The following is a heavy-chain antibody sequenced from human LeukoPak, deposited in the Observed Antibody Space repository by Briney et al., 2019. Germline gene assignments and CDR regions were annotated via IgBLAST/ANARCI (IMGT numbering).Heavy chain of an antibody. Sequence: GGSLRLSCAASGFTFSSYGMHWVRQAPGKGLEWVAVISYDGSNKYYADSVKGRFTISRDNAKNSLYLQMNSLRAEDTALYYCGKDISAGGMDVWGQGTTVTVSS. CDR3: GKDISAGGMDV. J-gene: IGHJ6*02. CDR1: GFTFSSYG. D-gene: IGHD3-10*01. V-gene: IGHV3-30*18. CDR2: ISYDGSNK.